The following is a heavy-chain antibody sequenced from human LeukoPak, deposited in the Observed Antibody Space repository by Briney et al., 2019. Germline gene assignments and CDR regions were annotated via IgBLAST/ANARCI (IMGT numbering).Heavy chain of an antibody. CDR3: AREEGSDFDY. V-gene: IGHV1-46*01. CDR2: INPSGGST. D-gene: IGHD2-15*01. CDR1: GYTFTNYY. Sequence: ASVKVSCKESGYTFTNYYMHWVRQAPGQGLEWMGIINPSGGSTSYAQKFQGRVTMTRDTSTSTVYMELSSLRSEDTAVYYCAREEGSDFDYWGQGTLVTVSS. J-gene: IGHJ4*02.